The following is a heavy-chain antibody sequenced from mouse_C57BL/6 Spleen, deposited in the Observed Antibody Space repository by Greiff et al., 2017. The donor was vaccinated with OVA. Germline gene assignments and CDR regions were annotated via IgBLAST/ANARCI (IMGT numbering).Heavy chain of an antibody. Sequence: QVQLQQPGAELVKPGASVKLSCKASGYTFTSYWMQWVKQRPGQGLEWIGEIDPSDSYTNYNQKFKGKATLTVDTSSSTAYMQLSSLTSEDSEVYYCARSRPLDYWGQGTTLTVSS. J-gene: IGHJ2*01. V-gene: IGHV1-50*01. CDR3: ARSRPLDY. CDR2: IDPSDSYT. CDR1: GYTFTSYW.